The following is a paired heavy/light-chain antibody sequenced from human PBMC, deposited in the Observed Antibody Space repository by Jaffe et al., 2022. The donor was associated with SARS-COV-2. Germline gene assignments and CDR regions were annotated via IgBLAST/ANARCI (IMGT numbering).Light chain of an antibody. J-gene: IGKJ2*01. V-gene: IGKV4-1*01. CDR2: WAS. CDR1: QSVLHNSNMKNY. CDR3: QQYYRSPYD. Sequence: DIVLTQSPDSLAVSLGERATINCKSSQSVLHNSNMKNYLAWYQQKPGQPPKLLIYWASTRESGVPDRFSGSGSGTDFTLTVSSLQAEDVAVYYCQQYYRSPYDFGQGTKLEIK.
Heavy chain of an antibody. D-gene: IGHD3-10*01. J-gene: IGHJ3*02. CDR1: GFTLSLYW. CDR3: TREAGSGSPTLYAFDI. V-gene: IGHV3-74*01. Sequence: EVQLMESGGGLVQPGGSLRLSCAASGFTLSLYWIHWVRQAPGKGLVWVSRIYTDGSLTSYADSVKGRFTISRDNAKNTVYLQMNSLTAEDTAVYYCTREAGSGSPTLYAFDIWGQGTMVTVSS. CDR2: IYTDGSLT.